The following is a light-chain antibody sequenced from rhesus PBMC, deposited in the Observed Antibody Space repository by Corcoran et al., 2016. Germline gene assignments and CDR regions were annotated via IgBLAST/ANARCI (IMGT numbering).Light chain of an antibody. J-gene: IGKJ4*01. Sequence: DIQMTQSPSSLSASVGDTVTITCRARQGISSYLNWFQQKPGKAPKLLIYAASSLESGVPSRFSGSGSGTDFTLNISSLQPADFAVYYCLQHNSYPLTFGGGTKVELK. V-gene: IGKV1-28*03. CDR1: QGISSY. CDR2: AAS. CDR3: LQHNSYPLT.